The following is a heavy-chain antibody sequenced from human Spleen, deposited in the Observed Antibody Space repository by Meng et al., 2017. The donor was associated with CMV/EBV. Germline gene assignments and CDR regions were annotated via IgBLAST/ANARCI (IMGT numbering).Heavy chain of an antibody. CDR1: GFSFSDYY. D-gene: IGHD3-22*01. V-gene: IGHV3-11*01. CDR2: ISSTGTNI. CDR3: ARVSSAWRFDY. J-gene: IGHJ4*02. Sequence: SCTASGFSFSDYYMTWIRQAPVKELEWVSYISSTGTNIYYADSVKGRITISRDNTKNSLYLQFNSLRVEDTAVYYCARVSSAWRFDYWGQGTLVTVSS.